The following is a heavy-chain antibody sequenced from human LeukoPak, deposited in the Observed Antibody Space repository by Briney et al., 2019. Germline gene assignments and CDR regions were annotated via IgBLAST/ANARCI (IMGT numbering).Heavy chain of an antibody. V-gene: IGHV3-30*18. CDR3: AKDADGAPVNPFDY. Sequence: GGSLRVSCAASGFTFSSYGMHWVRQAPGKGLEWVAVISYDGSNKYYADSVKGRFTISGDNSKNTLYLQMNSLRAEDTAVYYCAKDADGAPVNPFDYWGQGTLVTVSS. CDR2: ISYDGSNK. D-gene: IGHD4-17*01. CDR1: GFTFSSYG. J-gene: IGHJ4*02.